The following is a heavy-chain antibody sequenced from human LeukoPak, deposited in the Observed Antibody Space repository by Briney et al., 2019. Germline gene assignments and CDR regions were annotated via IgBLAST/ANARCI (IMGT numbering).Heavy chain of an antibody. D-gene: IGHD3-3*01. CDR2: INHSGST. Sequence: SETLSLTCAVYGGSFSGYYWSWIRQPPGKGLEWIVEINHSGSTNYNPSLKSRVTISVDTSKNQFSLKLSSVTAADTAVYYCARGRTKHTIFGPAAGPWGQGTLVTVSS. CDR1: GGSFSGYY. J-gene: IGHJ5*02. V-gene: IGHV4-34*01. CDR3: ARGRTKHTIFGPAAGP.